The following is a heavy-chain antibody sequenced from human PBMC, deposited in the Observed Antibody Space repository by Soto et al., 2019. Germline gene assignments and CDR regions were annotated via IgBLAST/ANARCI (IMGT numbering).Heavy chain of an antibody. Sequence: SETLSLTCTVSGGSISSGVYYWSWIRQHPGKGLEWIGYIYYSGSTYYNPSLKSRVTISVDTSKNQFSLKLSSVTAADTAVYYCARHGTSLNIVATISPFDYWGQGTLVTVSS. J-gene: IGHJ4*02. V-gene: IGHV4-31*03. CDR3: ARHGTSLNIVATISPFDY. CDR2: IYYSGST. CDR1: GGSISSGVYY. D-gene: IGHD5-12*01.